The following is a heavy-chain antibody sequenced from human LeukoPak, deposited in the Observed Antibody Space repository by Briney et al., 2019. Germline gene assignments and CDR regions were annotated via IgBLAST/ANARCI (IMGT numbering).Heavy chain of an antibody. V-gene: IGHV3-66*01. CDR2: LYTGGST. CDR3: ARDLIGGSYTH. J-gene: IGHJ1*01. D-gene: IGHD1-26*01. CDR1: GFIVSSND. Sequence: PGGSLRLSCAASGFIVSSNDMSWVRQAPGKGLEGVSVLYTGGSTYYSDSVKGRFTISRDNSKNTLYLQMDSLRGEDTAVYYCARDLIGGSYTHWGQGTLVTVSS.